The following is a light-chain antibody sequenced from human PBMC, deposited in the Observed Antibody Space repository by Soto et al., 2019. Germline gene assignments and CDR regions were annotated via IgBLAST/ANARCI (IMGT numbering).Light chain of an antibody. V-gene: IGKV3D-20*01. CDR3: QQYGTSPET. CDR1: QSVSIH. CDR2: DAS. J-gene: IGKJ3*01. Sequence: EIVLTQSPATLSLSPGERATSFCRASQSVSIHLAWYQQKPGLAPRLLIYDASSRATGIPDRFSGSGSGTDFTLTISRLEPEDFAVYYCQQYGTSPETFGPGTKVDIK.